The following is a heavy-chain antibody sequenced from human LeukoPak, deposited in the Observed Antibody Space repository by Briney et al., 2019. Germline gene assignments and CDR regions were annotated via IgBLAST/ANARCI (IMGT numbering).Heavy chain of an antibody. J-gene: IGHJ4*02. CDR3: AKGFDSSGYSAGFDY. CDR1: GFTFSSYA. V-gene: IGHV3-23*01. CDR2: ISSSGGWT. Sequence: PGGPLRLSCAASGFTFSSYAMNWVRQAPGKGQEWVSGISSSGGWTYYADSVKGRFTISRDNSKNTLYLQIKSLRAEDTAVYYCAKGFDSSGYSAGFDYWGQGTLVTVSS. D-gene: IGHD3-22*01.